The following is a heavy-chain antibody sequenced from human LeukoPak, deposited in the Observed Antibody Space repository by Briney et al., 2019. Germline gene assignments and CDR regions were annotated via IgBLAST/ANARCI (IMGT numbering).Heavy chain of an antibody. CDR3: ARVQSKGGDCSGGSCPFDY. CDR2: IYTSGST. D-gene: IGHD2-15*01. CDR1: GGSITTGIYY. J-gene: IGHJ4*02. V-gene: IGHV4-61*02. Sequence: PSQTLSLTCCVSGGSITTGIYYWNWIRQPAGKGLEWIGSIYTSGSTNYNPSLKSRVAISVDTSKNQFFLKLSPVADADTAVYYCARVQSKGGDCSGGSCPFDYWGQGTLVTVSS.